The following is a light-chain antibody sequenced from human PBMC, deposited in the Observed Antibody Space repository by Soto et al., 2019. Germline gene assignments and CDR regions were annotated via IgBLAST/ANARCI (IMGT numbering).Light chain of an antibody. V-gene: IGLV2-11*01. CDR3: SSYTNIATRV. CDR1: SSDVGGYNY. CDR2: DVS. J-gene: IGLJ1*01. Sequence: SALTQPRSVSGSPGQSVTISCTGASSDVGGYNYVSWYQQHPGKAPKLMIYDVSKRPSGVPDRFSGSKSGNTASLTISGLQAEDEADYYCSSYTNIATRVVGTWTKVTVL.